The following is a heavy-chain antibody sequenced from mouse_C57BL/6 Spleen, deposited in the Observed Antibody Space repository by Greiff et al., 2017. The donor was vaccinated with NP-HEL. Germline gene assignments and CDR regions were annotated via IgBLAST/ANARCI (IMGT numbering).Heavy chain of an antibody. Sequence: VQLQQPGAELVMPGASVKLSCKASGYTFTSYWMHWVKQRPGQGLEWIGELDHSDSYTNYNQKVKGKSTLTVDKSSSTAYMQLSSLTSEDSAVYYCARRGGYYAMDYWGQGTSVTVSS. CDR3: ARRGGYYAMDY. CDR2: LDHSDSYT. CDR1: GYTFTSYW. J-gene: IGHJ4*01. V-gene: IGHV1-69*01.